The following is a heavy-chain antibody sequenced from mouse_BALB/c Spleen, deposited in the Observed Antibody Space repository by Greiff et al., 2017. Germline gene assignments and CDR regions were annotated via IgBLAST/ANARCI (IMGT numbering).Heavy chain of an antibody. CDR2: IRNKANGYTT. D-gene: IGHD2-1*01. CDR3: ARTGKWAMDY. V-gene: IGHV7-3*02. CDR1: GFTFTDYY. Sequence: EVHLVESGGGLVQPGGSLRLSCATSGFTFTDYYMSWVRQPPGKALEWLGFIRNKANGYTTEYSASVKGRFTISRDNSQSILYLQMNTLRAEDSATYYCARTGKWAMDYWGQGTSVTVSS. J-gene: IGHJ4*01.